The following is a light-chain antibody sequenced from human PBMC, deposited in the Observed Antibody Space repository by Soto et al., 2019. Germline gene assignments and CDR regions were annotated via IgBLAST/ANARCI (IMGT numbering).Light chain of an antibody. Sequence: EIVLTQSPGTLSLSPGERATLSCRASQSVSSSDLAWYQKKPGQAPRLLIYGASSRATGIPDRFSGSGSGTDFTLTISRMEPEDFAVYYCQQYGSSPWTFGQGNQVEIK. CDR1: QSVSSSD. CDR3: QQYGSSPWT. CDR2: GAS. J-gene: IGKJ1*01. V-gene: IGKV3-20*01.